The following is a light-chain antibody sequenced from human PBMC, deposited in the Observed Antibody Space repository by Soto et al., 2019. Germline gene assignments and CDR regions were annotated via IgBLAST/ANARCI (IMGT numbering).Light chain of an antibody. CDR2: DAS. CDR3: QQRSNWTIT. J-gene: IGKJ5*01. Sequence: EIVLTHSPATLSLSPGERATLSGRASQSVSSYLAWYQQKPGQAPRLLIYDASNRATGIPARFSGSGPGTDFTLTISSLEPEDFAVYYCQQRSNWTITFGQGTRLEI. V-gene: IGKV3D-11*02. CDR1: QSVSSY.